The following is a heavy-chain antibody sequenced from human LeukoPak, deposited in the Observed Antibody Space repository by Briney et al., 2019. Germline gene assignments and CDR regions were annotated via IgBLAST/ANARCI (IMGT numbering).Heavy chain of an antibody. J-gene: IGHJ4*02. V-gene: IGHV3-15*01. CDR3: TTCTGGSCYSDY. D-gene: IGHD2-15*01. Sequence: GGSLRLSCAASGFTLSGYWMHWVRQAPGKGLEWVGRIKSKTTGGTTDFAAPVKGRFTISRDDSKNTLYLQMNSLKIEDTAVYYCTTCTGGSCYSDYWGQGTLVTVSS. CDR2: IKSKTTGGTT. CDR1: GFTLSGYW.